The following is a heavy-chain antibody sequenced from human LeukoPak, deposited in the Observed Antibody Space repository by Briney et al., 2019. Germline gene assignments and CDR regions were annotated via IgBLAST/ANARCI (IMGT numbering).Heavy chain of an antibody. CDR1: GGSISSVAYY. Sequence: PSETLSLTCTVSGGSISSVAYYWSWFRQHPGKGLEWIGYILDSGSTYYNPSLKSRVTISVDTSKMQFSLKLSSVTAADTAVYYCARVGEMATIRDWGQGSLVTVSS. D-gene: IGHD5-24*01. CDR2: ILDSGST. V-gene: IGHV4-31*03. J-gene: IGHJ4*02. CDR3: ARVGEMATIRD.